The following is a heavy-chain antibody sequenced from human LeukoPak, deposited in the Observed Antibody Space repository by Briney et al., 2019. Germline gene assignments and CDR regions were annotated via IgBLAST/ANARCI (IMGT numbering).Heavy chain of an antibody. J-gene: IGHJ4*02. D-gene: IGHD2-21*02. V-gene: IGHV4-4*02. Sequence: PSETLSLTCAVSGDSISSNNWWSWVRQPPGKGLEWIGEIFHSGSTNYNPSLKSRVTISVDTSKNQFSLKLSSVTAADTAVYYCAREEFCGGDCPDYWGQGTLVTVSS. CDR3: AREEFCGGDCPDY. CDR2: IFHSGST. CDR1: GDSISSNNW.